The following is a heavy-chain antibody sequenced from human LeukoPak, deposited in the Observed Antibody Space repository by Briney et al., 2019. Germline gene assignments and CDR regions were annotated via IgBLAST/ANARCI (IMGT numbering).Heavy chain of an antibody. J-gene: IGHJ4*02. Sequence: GGSLRLSCAASGFTFSSYVMHWVRQAPGKGLEWVAIISYDGSNEYYADSVKGRFTISRDNAKNSLYLQMNSLRAEDTAVYYCARDGSRGITGTSSDYWGQGTLVTVSS. V-gene: IGHV3-30*04. CDR3: ARDGSRGITGTSSDY. D-gene: IGHD1-20*01. CDR2: ISYDGSNE. CDR1: GFTFSSYV.